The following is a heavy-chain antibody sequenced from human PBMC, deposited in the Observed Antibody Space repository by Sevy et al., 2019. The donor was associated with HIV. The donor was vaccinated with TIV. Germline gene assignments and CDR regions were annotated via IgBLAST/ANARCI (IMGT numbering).Heavy chain of an antibody. CDR1: GFIFSNYG. V-gene: IGHV3-30*18. CDR2: ISFDGSNK. D-gene: IGHD1-26*01. CDR3: AKSQWEVLAGPFDF. Sequence: GGSLRLSCAASGFIFSNYGMHWVRQAPGKGLEWVTIISFDGSNKYYRDSVKGRFTISRDNSKNTLYLQMNSLRTEDTDVYYCAKSQWEVLAGPFDFWGQGTLVTVSS. J-gene: IGHJ4*02.